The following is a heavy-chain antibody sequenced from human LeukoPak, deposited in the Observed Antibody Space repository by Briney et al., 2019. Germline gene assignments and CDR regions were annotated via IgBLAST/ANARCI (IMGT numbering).Heavy chain of an antibody. CDR1: GGSFSGYY. Sequence: SETLSLTCAVYGGSFSGYYWSWIRQPPGKGLEWIGEINHSGSTNYNPSLKSRVTISVDTSKNQFSLKLSSVTAADTAVYYCARGDVWQWLPTGWGQGTLVTVSS. V-gene: IGHV4-34*01. D-gene: IGHD6-19*01. CDR3: ARGDVWQWLPTG. J-gene: IGHJ4*02. CDR2: INHSGST.